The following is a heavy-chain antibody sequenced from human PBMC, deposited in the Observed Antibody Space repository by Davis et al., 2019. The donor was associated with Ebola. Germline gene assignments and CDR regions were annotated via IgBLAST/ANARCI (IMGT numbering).Heavy chain of an antibody. CDR3: ARGSIGSITTIFDN. J-gene: IGHJ4*02. V-gene: IGHV4-31*03. CDR2: IYYSGST. Sequence: SETLSLTCTVSGGPMNSGNYYWTWIRQHPGAGLEWLGYIYYSGSTHYNPSFKSRLTMSRDTSTNQFSLKLSSVTAADTAFYYCARGSIGSITTIFDNWGQGTLVTVSS. D-gene: IGHD1-20*01. CDR1: GGPMNSGNYY.